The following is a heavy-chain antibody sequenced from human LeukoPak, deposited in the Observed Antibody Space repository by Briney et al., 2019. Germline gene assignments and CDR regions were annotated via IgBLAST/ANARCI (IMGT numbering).Heavy chain of an antibody. J-gene: IGHJ5*02. CDR3: ATGLYCGSTSCYNSRNWFDP. D-gene: IGHD2-2*02. CDR1: GGTFSSYV. CDR2: IIPIFGTA. V-gene: IGHV1-69*13. Sequence: GASVKVSCKASGGTFSSYVISWVRQAPGQGLEWMGGIIPIFGTANYAQKFQGRVTITADESTSTAYMELNSLRSEDTAVYYCATGLYCGSTSCYNSRNWFDPWGQGTLVTVSS.